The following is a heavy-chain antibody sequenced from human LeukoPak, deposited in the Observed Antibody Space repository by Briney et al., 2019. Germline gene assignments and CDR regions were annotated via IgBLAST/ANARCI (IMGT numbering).Heavy chain of an antibody. CDR1: GFTFSSYA. CDR2: ISGSGGST. J-gene: IGHJ4*02. V-gene: IGHV3-23*01. Sequence: GGSLRLSCAASGFTFSSYAMSWVRQAPGEGLEWVSAISGSGGSTYSADSVKGRFTISRDNSKNTLYLQINSLRAEDTAVYYCAKPISSGWYSFDYWGQGTLVTVSS. CDR3: AKPISSGWYSFDY. D-gene: IGHD6-19*01.